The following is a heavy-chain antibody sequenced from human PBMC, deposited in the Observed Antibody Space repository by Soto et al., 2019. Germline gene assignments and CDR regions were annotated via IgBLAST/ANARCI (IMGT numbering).Heavy chain of an antibody. CDR3: ARDGYTIFGVVITSNWFDT. D-gene: IGHD3-3*01. Sequence: SQTLSLTCAISGDSVSSNSAAWNWIRQSPSRGLEWLGRTYYRSKWYNDYAVSVKSRITINPDTSKNQFSLQLNSVTPEDTAVYYCARDGYTIFGVVITSNWFDTWGQGTLVTVSS. J-gene: IGHJ5*02. V-gene: IGHV6-1*01. CDR1: GDSVSSNSAA. CDR2: TYYRSKWYN.